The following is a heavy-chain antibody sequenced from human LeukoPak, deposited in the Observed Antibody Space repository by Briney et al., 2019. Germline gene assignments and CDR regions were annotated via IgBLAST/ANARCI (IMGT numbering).Heavy chain of an antibody. CDR2: VSSGFHA. CDR1: GFTLGSHD. Sequence: GGSLRLSCTASGFTLGSHDMHWVRQIPGQGLEWVAAVSSGFHAFFADSVQSRFTVSREGARNSLYLQMNSLRAGDTAVYYCVREARGYHYTYFDYWGQGTLVTVSS. D-gene: IGHD5-18*01. CDR3: VREARGYHYTYFDY. V-gene: IGHV3-13*01. J-gene: IGHJ4*02.